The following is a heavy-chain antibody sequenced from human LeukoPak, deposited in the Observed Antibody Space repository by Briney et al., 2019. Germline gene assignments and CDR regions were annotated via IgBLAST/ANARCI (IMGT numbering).Heavy chain of an antibody. J-gene: IGHJ6*03. CDR3: ARGSRWFGELPRMDV. CDR1: GYTFTSYD. Sequence: ASVKVSCKASGYTFTSYDINWVRQATGQGLEWMGIINPSGGSTSYAQKFQGRVTMTRDMSTSTVYMELSSLRSEDTAVYYCARGSRWFGELPRMDVWGKGTTVTVSS. V-gene: IGHV1-46*01. CDR2: INPSGGST. D-gene: IGHD3-10*01.